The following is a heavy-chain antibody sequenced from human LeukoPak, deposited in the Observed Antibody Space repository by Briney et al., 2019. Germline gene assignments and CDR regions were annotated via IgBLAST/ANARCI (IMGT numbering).Heavy chain of an antibody. D-gene: IGHD6-19*01. J-gene: IGHJ4*02. CDR1: GFDIIGYA. Sequence: AGGSLRLSCAASGFDIIGYALYWVRQPPGKGLEFVASISHDETARYTNSVKGRFTISRDNAKNMLYLQMNSLRAEDTAVYYCARGRGLGELAVASFDSWGQGILVTVSS. CDR3: ARGRGLGELAVASFDS. V-gene: IGHV3-30*04. CDR2: ISHDETAR.